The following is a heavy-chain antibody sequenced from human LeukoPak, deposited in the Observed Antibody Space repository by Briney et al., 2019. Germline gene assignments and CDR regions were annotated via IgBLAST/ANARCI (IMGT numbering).Heavy chain of an antibody. Sequence: SETLSLTCTVSGGSISSYYWSWIRQPAGKGLEWIGRIYTSGSTNYNPSLKSRVTMSVDTSKNQFSLKLSSVTAADTAVYYCARGGPKGGSSSWYYYYGMDVWGQGTTVTVSS. D-gene: IGHD6-13*01. CDR3: ARGGPKGGSSSWYYYYGMDV. V-gene: IGHV4-4*07. CDR2: IYTSGST. J-gene: IGHJ6*02. CDR1: GGSISSYY.